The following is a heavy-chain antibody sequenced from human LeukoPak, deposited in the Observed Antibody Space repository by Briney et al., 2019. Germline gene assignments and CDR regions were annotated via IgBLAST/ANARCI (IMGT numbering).Heavy chain of an antibody. CDR1: GGSISSGGYY. Sequence: PSETLSLTCTVSGGSISSGGYYWSWIRQPPGKGLEWIGYIYHSGSTYYNPSLKSRVTISVDRSKNQFSLKLSSVTAADTAVYYCARGDYDFWSGYFDYWGQGTLVTVSS. V-gene: IGHV4-30-2*01. J-gene: IGHJ4*02. D-gene: IGHD3-3*01. CDR3: ARGDYDFWSGYFDY. CDR2: IYHSGST.